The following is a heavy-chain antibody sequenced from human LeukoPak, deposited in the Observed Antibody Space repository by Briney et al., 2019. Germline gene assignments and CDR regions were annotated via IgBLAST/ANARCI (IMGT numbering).Heavy chain of an antibody. J-gene: IGHJ4*02. CDR3: ARGIDGYNS. D-gene: IGHD5-24*01. CDR2: IYYSGST. V-gene: IGHV4-59*01. Sequence: SETLSLTCTVSGGSISSYYWSWIRQPPGKGLEWIGYIYYSGSTKYNPSLKSRVTISVDTSKNQFSLKLTSVTAADTAAYYCARGIDGYNSWGQGTLVTVSS. CDR1: GGSISSYY.